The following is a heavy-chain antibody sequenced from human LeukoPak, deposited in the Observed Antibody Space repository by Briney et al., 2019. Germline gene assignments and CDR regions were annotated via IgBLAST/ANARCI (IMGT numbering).Heavy chain of an antibody. CDR3: ARDPQQLVGATGGGFNF. V-gene: IGHV1-18*04. CDR1: GYTFTNHW. J-gene: IGHJ4*02. D-gene: IGHD1-26*01. CDR2: ISAYNGNT. Sequence: GESLKISCKGSGYTFTNHWISWVRQAPGQGLEWMGWISAYNGNTNYAQMLQGRVTMTTDTSTSTAYMELRSLRSDDTAVYYCARDPQQLVGATGGGFNFWGQGTLVTVSS.